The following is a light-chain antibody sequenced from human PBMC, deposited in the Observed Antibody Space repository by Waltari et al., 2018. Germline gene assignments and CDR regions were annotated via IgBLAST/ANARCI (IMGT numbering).Light chain of an antibody. Sequence: QSALTQPPSASGSPGQSVTISCTGTSSDVGAYDYVYWYQHHPGKAPKLLISEVSKRPSGVPDRFAGSRSGNTASLTVSGLQAEDEADYYCSSYAGSNNLVFGGGTKLTVL. CDR1: SSDVGAYDY. CDR3: SSYAGSNNLV. J-gene: IGLJ2*01. CDR2: EVS. V-gene: IGLV2-8*01.